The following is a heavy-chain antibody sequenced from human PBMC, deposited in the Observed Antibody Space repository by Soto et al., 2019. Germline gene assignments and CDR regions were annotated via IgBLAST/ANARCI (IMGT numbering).Heavy chain of an antibody. CDR2: IYHSGST. V-gene: IGHV4-4*02. CDR1: SGSISSSNW. CDR3: ARVAVTHAFDS. J-gene: IGHJ3*02. Sequence: QVQLQESGPGLVKPSGTLSLTCAVSSGSISSSNWWSWVRQPPGKGMEWIGEIYHSGSTNYNPSLKSRVPLSVDQSKKQFSLKLSSVTVADPAVYYVARVAVTHAFDSWGQGTMVTVSS. D-gene: IGHD2-21*02.